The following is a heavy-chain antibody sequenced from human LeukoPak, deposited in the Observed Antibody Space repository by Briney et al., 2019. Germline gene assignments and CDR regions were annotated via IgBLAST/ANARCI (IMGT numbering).Heavy chain of an antibody. CDR2: IYYSGST. J-gene: IGHJ6*03. CDR1: GGSISSHY. V-gene: IGHV4-59*11. Sequence: SETLSLTCTVSGGSISSHYWNWIRQPPGKGLEWIGYIYYSGSTNYNPSLKSRVTISVDTSKNQFSLKLSSVTAADTAVYYCARVSMRYYYYYMDVWGKGTTVTVSS. CDR3: ARVSMRYYYYYMDV.